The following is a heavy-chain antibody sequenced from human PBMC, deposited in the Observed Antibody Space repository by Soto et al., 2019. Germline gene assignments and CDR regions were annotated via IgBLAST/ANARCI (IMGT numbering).Heavy chain of an antibody. Sequence: ASVKVSCKASGYTFTSYAMHWVRQAPGQRLEWMGWINAGNGNTKYSQKFQGRVTITRDTSASTAYMELSSLRSEDTSVYYCASSRITMVPYGMDVWGQGTTVTVSS. CDR1: GYTFTSYA. CDR3: ASSRITMVPYGMDV. D-gene: IGHD3-10*01. J-gene: IGHJ6*02. CDR2: INAGNGNT. V-gene: IGHV1-3*01.